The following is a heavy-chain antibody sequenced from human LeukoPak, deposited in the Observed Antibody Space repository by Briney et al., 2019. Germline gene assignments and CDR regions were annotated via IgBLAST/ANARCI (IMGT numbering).Heavy chain of an antibody. CDR1: GYTFTDYG. CDR2: ISVYYGNT. CDR3: ARGTGNYGDPASFDY. Sequence: GASVKVSCKASGYTFTDYGISWVRQAPGQGLEWMGWISVYYGNTNYAQKVQGRVTMTTDTSTSTAYMELRSLRSDDTAKYYCARGTGNYGDPASFDYWGQGTLVTVSS. D-gene: IGHD4-17*01. V-gene: IGHV1-18*01. J-gene: IGHJ4*02.